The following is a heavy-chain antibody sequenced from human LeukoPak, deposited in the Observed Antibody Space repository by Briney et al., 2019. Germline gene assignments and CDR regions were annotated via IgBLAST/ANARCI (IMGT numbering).Heavy chain of an antibody. D-gene: IGHD2-2*02. CDR1: GFTFSSYS. V-gene: IGHV4-39*07. Sequence: PGGSLRLSCAASGFTFSSYSMNWVRQPPGKGLEWIGSIYYSGSTYYNPSLKSRVTISVDTSKNQFSLKLSSVTAADTAVYYCARDLGYCSSTSCHRVFDYWGQGTLVTVSS. CDR2: IYYSGST. CDR3: ARDLGYCSSTSCHRVFDY. J-gene: IGHJ4*02.